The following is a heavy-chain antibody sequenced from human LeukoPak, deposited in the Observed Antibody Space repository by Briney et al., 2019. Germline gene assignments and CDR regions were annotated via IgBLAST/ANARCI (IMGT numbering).Heavy chain of an antibody. D-gene: IGHD5-12*01. V-gene: IGHV3-23*01. CDR1: GFTFSNYG. Sequence: PGGSLRLSCAASGFTFSNYGMTWVRQAPGKGLEWVSAISDSGDSTYYADSVKGRFTISRHNSKNTLYLQMNSLRAEDTAVYYCARGPSGYHNTGGQGTLVTVSS. CDR2: ISDSGDST. CDR3: ARGPSGYHNT. J-gene: IGHJ4*02.